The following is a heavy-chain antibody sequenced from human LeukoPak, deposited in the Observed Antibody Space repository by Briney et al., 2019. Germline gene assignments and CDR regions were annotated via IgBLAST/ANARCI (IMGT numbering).Heavy chain of an antibody. CDR2: INPNSGDT. Sequence: ASVNVSCKASGYIFTGYYMHWVRQAPGQGLEWMGWINPNSGDTNYAQKFQGRVTMTRDTSISTAYMELSRLRSDDTAVYYCARGAGWLQNLYYYYYMDVWGKGTTVTISS. CDR3: ARGAGWLQNLYYYYYMDV. V-gene: IGHV1-2*02. CDR1: GYIFTGYY. D-gene: IGHD5-24*01. J-gene: IGHJ6*03.